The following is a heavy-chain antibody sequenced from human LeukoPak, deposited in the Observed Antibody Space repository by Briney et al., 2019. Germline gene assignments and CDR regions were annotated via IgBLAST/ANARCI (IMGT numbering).Heavy chain of an antibody. J-gene: IGHJ6*02. CDR3: ASRSGYYTMVFYYGMDV. CDR2: ISGSGGST. D-gene: IGHD3-3*01. V-gene: IGHV3-23*01. CDR1: GFTFSSYA. Sequence: PGRSLRLSCAASGFTFSSYAMSWVRQAPGKGLEWVSAISGSGGSTYYADSVKGRFTICRDNSKNTLYLQMNSLRAEDTAVYYCASRSGYYTMVFYYGMDVWGQGTTVTVSS.